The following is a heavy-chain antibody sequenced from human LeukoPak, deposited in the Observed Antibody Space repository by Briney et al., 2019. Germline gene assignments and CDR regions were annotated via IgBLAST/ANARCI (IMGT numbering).Heavy chain of an antibody. Sequence: GGSLRLSCTVSGFTVSSNSMSWVRQAPGRGLEWVSSIRPSGDNTYYGDSVKGRFTISRDNSKNTVYLQMNNMRVDDTAVYYCARVAGWHWFDPWGQGTLVTVSS. CDR1: GFTVSSNS. J-gene: IGHJ5*02. V-gene: IGHV3-23*01. CDR3: ARVAGWHWFDP. D-gene: IGHD6-19*01. CDR2: IRPSGDNT.